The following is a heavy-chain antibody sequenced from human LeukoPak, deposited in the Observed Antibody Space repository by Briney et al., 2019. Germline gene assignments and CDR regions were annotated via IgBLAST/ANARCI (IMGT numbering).Heavy chain of an antibody. CDR1: GASFTSGTYF. D-gene: IGHD2-15*01. CDR2: INYSGTT. CDR3: ARLETVSGANYFDH. Sequence: PSETLSLTCSISGASFTSGTYFWTWVRQPPGKGLEWIGSINYSGTTYYTASLKSRVTISVDTSKTQYSLSLTLVTAADTAVYFCARLETVSGANYFDHWGQGALVTVSS. V-gene: IGHV4-39*01. J-gene: IGHJ4*02.